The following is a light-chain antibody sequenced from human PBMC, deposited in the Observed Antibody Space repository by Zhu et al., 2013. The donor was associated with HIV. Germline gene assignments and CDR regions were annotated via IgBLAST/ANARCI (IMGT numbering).Light chain of an antibody. J-gene: IGKJ2*01. CDR1: QSVLYSSNKKNY. V-gene: IGKV4-1*01. Sequence: DIVMTQSPDSLAVSLGERATINCKSSQSVLYSSNKKNYLAWYQQKAGQPPKLLIYWASSRESGVPDRFGGSGSGTDFSLTISSLQAEDVAAYYCQQYYTTPLTFGQGPKLEDQT. CDR2: WAS. CDR3: QQYYTTPLT.